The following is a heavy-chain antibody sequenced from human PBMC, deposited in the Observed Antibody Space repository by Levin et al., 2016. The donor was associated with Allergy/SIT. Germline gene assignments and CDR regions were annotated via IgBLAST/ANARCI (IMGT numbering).Heavy chain of an antibody. V-gene: IGHV3-7*03. CDR3: ARHDYSNYHTIEPEAHTYYYYYGMDV. CDR2: IKQDGSEK. Sequence: WIRQPPGKGLEWVANIKQDGSEKYYVDSVKGRFTISRDNAKNSLYLQMNSLRAEDTAVYYCARHDYSNYHTIEPEAHTYYYYYGMDVWGQGTTVTVSS. J-gene: IGHJ6*02. D-gene: IGHD4-11*01.